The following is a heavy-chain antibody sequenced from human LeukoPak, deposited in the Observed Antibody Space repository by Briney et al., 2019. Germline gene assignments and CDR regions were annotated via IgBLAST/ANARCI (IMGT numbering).Heavy chain of an antibody. CDR3: ARAGGYTNSEGHYYYYYGLDV. Sequence: GGSLRLSCAASGFTFSPDDMHWVRQAPGKGLEWVSSISSSSSYIYYADSVKGRFTISRDDASNSLFLQMHSLRAEDTAVYYCARAGGYTNSEGHYYYYYGLDVWGQGTTVTVSS. CDR1: GFTFSPDD. J-gene: IGHJ6*02. CDR2: ISSSSSYI. D-gene: IGHD4-11*01. V-gene: IGHV3-21*01.